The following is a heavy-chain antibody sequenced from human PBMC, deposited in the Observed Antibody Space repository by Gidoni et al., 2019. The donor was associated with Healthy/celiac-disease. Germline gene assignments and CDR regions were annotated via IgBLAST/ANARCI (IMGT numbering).Heavy chain of an antibody. CDR1: GFPFGSYW. CDR2: IKQDGSEK. Sequence: EVQLVESGGGLVQPGGSLRLSCAASGFPFGSYWMSWVRQAPGKGLEWVANIKQDGSEKYYVDSVKGRFTISRDNAKNSLYLQMNSLRAEDTAVYYCARGHIWGSYRGYFDYWGQGTLVTVSS. D-gene: IGHD3-16*02. CDR3: ARGHIWGSYRGYFDY. J-gene: IGHJ4*02. V-gene: IGHV3-7*04.